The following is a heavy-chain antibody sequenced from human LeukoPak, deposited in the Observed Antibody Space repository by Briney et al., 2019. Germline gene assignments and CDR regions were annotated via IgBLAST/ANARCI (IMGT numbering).Heavy chain of an antibody. CDR3: ARDLIDIVVAPAARTYYYYGMDV. Sequence: PSETLSLTCTVSGGSISSYYWSWIRQPAGKGLEWIGRIYTSGSTNYNPSLKSRVTMSVDTSKNQFSLKLSSVTAADTAVYYCARDLIDIVVAPAARTYYYYGMDVWGQGTTVTVSS. J-gene: IGHJ6*02. V-gene: IGHV4-4*07. CDR2: IYTSGST. D-gene: IGHD2-2*01. CDR1: GGSISSYY.